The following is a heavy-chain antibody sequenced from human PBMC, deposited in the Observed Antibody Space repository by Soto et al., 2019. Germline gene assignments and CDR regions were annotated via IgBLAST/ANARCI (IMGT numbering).Heavy chain of an antibody. Sequence: QVQLVQSGAEVKKPGASVRVSCKASGYTFTHYYIHWVRQAPGQGLEWMGIINPNGGITTYAQKFRAGFSMTRDTSTSTVYLELSSLRSEGSAVYYCATSVNSAMAFDYWRQGTLVTVSS. CDR1: GYTFTHYY. D-gene: IGHD5-18*01. V-gene: IGHV1-46*01. CDR2: INPNGGIT. CDR3: ATSVNSAMAFDY. J-gene: IGHJ4*02.